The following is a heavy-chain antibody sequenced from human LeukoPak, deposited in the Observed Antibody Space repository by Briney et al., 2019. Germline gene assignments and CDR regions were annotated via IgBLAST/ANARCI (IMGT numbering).Heavy chain of an antibody. CDR1: SFTFITYG. V-gene: IGHV3-30*19. J-gene: IGHJ4*02. CDR2: ISYDGSNK. D-gene: IGHD5-18*01. CDR3: ARVTSYSYGSSFDY. Sequence: GGSLRLSCAASSFTFITYGMHWVRQAPGKGLEWVAVISYDGSNKYYADSVKGRFTISRDNSKSTLYLQMNSLRAEDTAVYYCARVTSYSYGSSFDYWGQGTLVTVSS.